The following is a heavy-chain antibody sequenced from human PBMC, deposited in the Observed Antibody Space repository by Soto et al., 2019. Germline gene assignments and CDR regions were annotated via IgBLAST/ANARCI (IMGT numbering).Heavy chain of an antibody. Sequence: SGPTLVNPTETLTLTCTVSGFSLSNARMGVSWIRQPPGKALEWLAHIFSNDEKSYSTSLKSRLTISKDTSKSQVVLTMTNMDPVDTATCYCARILKYYYDSSGYSLTFDYWGQGTLVTVSS. J-gene: IGHJ4*02. CDR2: IFSNDEK. CDR3: ARILKYYYDSSGYSLTFDY. V-gene: IGHV2-26*01. D-gene: IGHD3-22*01. CDR1: GFSLSNARMG.